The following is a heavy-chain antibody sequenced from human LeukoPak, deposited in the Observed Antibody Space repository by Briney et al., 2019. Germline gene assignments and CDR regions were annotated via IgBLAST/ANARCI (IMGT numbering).Heavy chain of an antibody. Sequence: GGPLRLSCAASGFTFSSYAMSWVRQAPGTGLQCVSGISSSGGSTYYADSVKGRFTISRDNPKNTLFLQMNSLRAEDTAVYYCAKSRYTGSNTNDYWGQGTLVTVSS. D-gene: IGHD2-2*02. CDR3: AKSRYTGSNTNDY. CDR1: GFTFSSYA. J-gene: IGHJ4*02. V-gene: IGHV3-23*01. CDR2: ISSSGGST.